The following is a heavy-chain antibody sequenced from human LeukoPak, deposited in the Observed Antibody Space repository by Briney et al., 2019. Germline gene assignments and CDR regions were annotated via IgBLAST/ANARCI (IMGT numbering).Heavy chain of an antibody. CDR3: AREYSSSWDNWFDP. Sequence: ASVKVSCKASGYTFTSYGISWVRQAPGQGLEWMGWISAYNGNTNYAQKLQGRVTMTTGTSTSTAYMELRSLRSDDTAVYYCAREYSSSWDNWFDPWGQGTLVTVSS. V-gene: IGHV1-18*01. J-gene: IGHJ5*02. CDR2: ISAYNGNT. D-gene: IGHD6-13*01. CDR1: GYTFTSYG.